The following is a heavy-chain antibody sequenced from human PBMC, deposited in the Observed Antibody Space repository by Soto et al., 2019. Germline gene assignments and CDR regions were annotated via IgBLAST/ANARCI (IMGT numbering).Heavy chain of an antibody. V-gene: IGHV4-34*01. CDR3: ASFSTVSSSGPAFDI. D-gene: IGHD6-6*01. CDR2: INHSGST. J-gene: IGHJ3*02. Sequence: QVQLQQWGAGLLKPSETLSLTCAVYGGSFSGYYWSWIRQPPGKGLEWIGEINHSGSTNYNPSLKSQVTISVDTSKNQFSLKLSSVTAADTAVYYCASFSTVSSSGPAFDIWGQGTMVTVSS. CDR1: GGSFSGYY.